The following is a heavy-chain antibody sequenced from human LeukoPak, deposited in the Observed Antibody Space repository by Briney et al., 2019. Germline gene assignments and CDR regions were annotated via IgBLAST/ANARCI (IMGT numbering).Heavy chain of an antibody. Sequence: GGSLRLSCATSGFSFSVYAMSWVRQAPGKGLEWVSSISSSSSYIYYADSVKGRFTISRDNAKNSLYLQMNSLRAEDTAVYYCARAQYCSGGSCYSSAFDIWGQGTMVTVSS. CDR1: GFSFSVYA. CDR3: ARAQYCSGGSCYSSAFDI. CDR2: ISSSSSYI. D-gene: IGHD2-15*01. J-gene: IGHJ3*02. V-gene: IGHV3-21*01.